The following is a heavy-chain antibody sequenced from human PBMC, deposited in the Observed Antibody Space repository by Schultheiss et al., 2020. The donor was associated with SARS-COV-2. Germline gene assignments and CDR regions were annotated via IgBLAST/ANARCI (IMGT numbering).Heavy chain of an antibody. CDR1: GYTFTSYA. CDR2: INPSGGST. D-gene: IGHD6-19*01. J-gene: IGHJ4*02. V-gene: IGHV1-46*01. CDR3: ASSRGVAGPIDY. Sequence: ASVKVSCKASGYTFTSYAMHWVRQAPGQGLEWMGIINPSGGSTSYAQKFQGRVTMTRDTSTSTVYMELNSLRSDDTAVYYCASSRGVAGPIDYWGQGTLVTVSS.